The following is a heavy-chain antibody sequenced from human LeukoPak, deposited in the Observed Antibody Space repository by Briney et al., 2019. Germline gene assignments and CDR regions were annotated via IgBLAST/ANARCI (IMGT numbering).Heavy chain of an antibody. J-gene: IGHJ4*02. D-gene: IGHD5-24*01. CDR1: GGSISSSSYY. V-gene: IGHV4-39*01. Sequence: PSETLSLTCTVSGGSISSSSYYWGWIRQPPGKGLEWIVSIYYSGSTYYNPSLKSRVTISIDTSKNQFSLKLSSVTAADTAVYYCEWHGDGYKIWGQGTLVTVSS. CDR3: EWHGDGYKI. CDR2: IYYSGST.